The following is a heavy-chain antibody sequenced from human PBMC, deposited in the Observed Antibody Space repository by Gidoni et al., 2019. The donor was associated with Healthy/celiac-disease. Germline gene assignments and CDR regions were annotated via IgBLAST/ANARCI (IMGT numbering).Heavy chain of an antibody. J-gene: IGHJ4*02. CDR3: TRAQGKSITIFGVVPFDY. Sequence: EVQLVESGGGLVQPGRSLRLSCTASGFTFGVYAIRWFRQAPGKGLEWVGFIRSKAYGGTTEYAASVKGRFTISRDDSKSIAYLQMNSLKTEDTAVYYCTRAQGKSITIFGVVPFDYWGQGTLVTVSS. CDR2: IRSKAYGGTT. V-gene: IGHV3-49*03. CDR1: GFTFGVYA. D-gene: IGHD3-3*01.